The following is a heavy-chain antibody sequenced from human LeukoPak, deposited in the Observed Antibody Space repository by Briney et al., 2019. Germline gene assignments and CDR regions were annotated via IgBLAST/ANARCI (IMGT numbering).Heavy chain of an antibody. Sequence: GGSLRLSCAASGFTFSSYWMSWVRQAPGKGLEWVANIKQDGSEKYYVDSVKGRFTISRDNAKNSLYLQMNSLRAEDTAVYYCAKLTYCSSTSCLTPDYWGQGTLVTVSS. J-gene: IGHJ4*02. CDR2: IKQDGSEK. V-gene: IGHV3-7*01. CDR1: GFTFSSYW. D-gene: IGHD2-2*01. CDR3: AKLTYCSSTSCLTPDY.